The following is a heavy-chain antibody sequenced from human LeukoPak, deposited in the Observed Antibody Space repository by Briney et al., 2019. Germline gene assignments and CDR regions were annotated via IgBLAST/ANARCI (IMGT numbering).Heavy chain of an antibody. CDR2: INSDGSST. CDR3: ARGPSSNWYGLDD. V-gene: IGHV3-74*01. J-gene: IGHJ4*02. CDR1: GFTFSRHW. D-gene: IGHD6-13*01. Sequence: GGSLRLSCAASGFTFSRHWMHWVRQAPGKGLVWVSRINSDGSSTSYADSVKGRFTISRDNAKNTLYLQVNSLRAEDTAVYYCARGPSSNWYGLDDWGQGTPVTVSS.